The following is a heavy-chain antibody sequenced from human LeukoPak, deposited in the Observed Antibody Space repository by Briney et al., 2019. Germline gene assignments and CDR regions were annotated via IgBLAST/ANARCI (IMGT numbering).Heavy chain of an antibody. J-gene: IGHJ5*02. Sequence: PSQTLSLTCTVSGGSISSGSYYWSWIRQPAGKGLEWIGRIYTSGSTNYNPSLKSRVTISVDTSKNQFSLKLSSVTAADTAVYYCARHTMGATTSLGWFDPWGQGTLVTVSS. CDR1: GGSISSGSYY. D-gene: IGHD1-26*01. CDR2: IYTSGST. CDR3: ARHTMGATTSLGWFDP. V-gene: IGHV4-61*02.